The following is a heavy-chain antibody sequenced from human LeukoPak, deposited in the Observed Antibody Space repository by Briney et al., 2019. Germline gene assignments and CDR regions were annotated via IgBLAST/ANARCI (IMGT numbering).Heavy chain of an antibody. V-gene: IGHV4-31*03. CDR1: GGSISSGSYY. J-gene: IGHJ4*02. CDR2: IYHSGSA. D-gene: IGHD3-22*01. CDR3: AKSQYFYESGGYSYYFDY. Sequence: PSETLSLTCTVSGGSISSGSYYWSWIRQHPGKGLEWIGYIYHSGSAYYNPSLRSRVTISVDTSKNQFSLKLSSVTAADTAVYYCAKSQYFYESGGYSYYFDYWGQGTLVTVSS.